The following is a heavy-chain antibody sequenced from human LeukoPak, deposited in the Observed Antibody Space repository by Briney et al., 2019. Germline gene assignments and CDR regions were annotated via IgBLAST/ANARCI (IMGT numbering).Heavy chain of an antibody. D-gene: IGHD1-14*01. CDR3: IVVVEPPDSDGFDV. V-gene: IGHV3-74*01. Sequence: GGSLRLSCAASGFTFGNSWVHWVRQAPGKGLVWVSLINADGSTTSYADSVKGRFTISRDNARSTLSLEMNSLTIEDTAVYYCIVVVEPPDSDGFDVWGQGTMITVSS. CDR2: INADGSTT. J-gene: IGHJ3*01. CDR1: GFTFGNSW.